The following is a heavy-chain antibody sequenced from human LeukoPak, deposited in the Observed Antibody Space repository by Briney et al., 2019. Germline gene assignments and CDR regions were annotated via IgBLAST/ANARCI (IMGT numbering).Heavy chain of an antibody. J-gene: IGHJ4*02. CDR3: ARDLTAAGFFDY. Sequence: PGRSLRLSCAASGFTFSSYAMHWVRQAPGKGLEWVAVISYDGSNKYYADSVKGRFTISRDNYKNTLYLQMTSLRAEDTAVYYCARDLTAAGFFDYWGQGTLVTVSS. CDR2: ISYDGSNK. D-gene: IGHD6-13*01. V-gene: IGHV3-30-3*01. CDR1: GFTFSSYA.